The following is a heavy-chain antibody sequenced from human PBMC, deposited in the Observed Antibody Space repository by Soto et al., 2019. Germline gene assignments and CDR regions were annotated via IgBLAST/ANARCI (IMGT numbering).Heavy chain of an antibody. D-gene: IGHD1-26*01. CDR3: ARSLREGWQSDY. CDR1: GYTFTGYY. J-gene: IGHJ4*02. CDR2: INPNSGGT. Sequence: ASVKVSCKASGYTFTGYYMHWVRQAPGQGLEWMGWINPNSGGTNYAQKFQGWVTMTRDTSISTAYMELSRLRSDDTAVYYCARSLREGWQSDYWGQGTLVTVSS. V-gene: IGHV1-2*04.